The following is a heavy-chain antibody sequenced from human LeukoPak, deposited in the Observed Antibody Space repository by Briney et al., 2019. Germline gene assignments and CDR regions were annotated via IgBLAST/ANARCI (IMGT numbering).Heavy chain of an antibody. D-gene: IGHD2-15*01. Sequence: SETLSLTCTVSGGSISSSSYYWGWLRQPPGKGLEWLGSIYYSGSTYYNPSLKSRVTISVDTSKNQFSLKLSSVTAADTAVYYCARPYCSGGSCYPTFDYWGQGTLVTVSS. CDR2: IYYSGST. J-gene: IGHJ4*02. CDR3: ARPYCSGGSCYPTFDY. V-gene: IGHV4-39*07. CDR1: GGSISSSSYY.